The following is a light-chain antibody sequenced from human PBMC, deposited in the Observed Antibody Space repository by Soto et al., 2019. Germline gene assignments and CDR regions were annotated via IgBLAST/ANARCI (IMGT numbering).Light chain of an antibody. J-gene: IGLJ1*01. V-gene: IGLV1-51*01. CDR1: SSNIGNNY. CDR3: QSYDSSLSGYV. Sequence: QSVLTQPPSVSAAPGQKVTISCSGSSSNIGNNYVSWYQQLQGTAPKLLIYDNNKRPSGIPDRFSGSKSGTSASLAITGLQAEDESDYYCQSYDSSLSGYVFGTGTKLTV. CDR2: DNN.